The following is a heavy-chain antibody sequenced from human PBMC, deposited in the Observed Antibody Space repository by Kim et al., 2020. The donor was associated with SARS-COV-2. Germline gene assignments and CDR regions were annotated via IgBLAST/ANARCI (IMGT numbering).Heavy chain of an antibody. J-gene: IGHJ2*01. D-gene: IGHD3-10*01. CDR1: GYSFTSYW. V-gene: IGHV5-10-1*01. Sequence: GESLKISCKGSGYSFTSYWISWVRQMPGKGLEWMGRIDPSDSYTNYSPSFQGHVTISADKSISTAYLQWSSLKASDTAMYYCARHLAYYGSGSLVFYWYFDLWGRGTLVTVSS. CDR2: IDPSDSYT. CDR3: ARHLAYYGSGSLVFYWYFDL.